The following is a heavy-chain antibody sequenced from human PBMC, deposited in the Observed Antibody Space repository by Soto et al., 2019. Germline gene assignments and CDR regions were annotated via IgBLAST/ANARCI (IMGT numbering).Heavy chain of an antibody. CDR2: INHSGST. CDR3: ASTATMIAFGGLFARYYFDY. D-gene: IGHD3-16*02. CDR1: GGSFSGYY. J-gene: IGHJ4*02. V-gene: IGHV4-34*01. Sequence: SETLSLTCAVYGGSFSGYYWSWIRQPPGKGLEWIGEINHSGSTNYNPSLKSRVTISVDTSKNQFSLKLSSVTAADTAVYYCASTATMIAFGGLFARYYFDYWGQGTLVTVSS.